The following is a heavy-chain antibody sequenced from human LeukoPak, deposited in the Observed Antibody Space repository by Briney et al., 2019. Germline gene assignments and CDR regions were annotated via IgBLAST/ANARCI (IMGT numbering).Heavy chain of an antibody. V-gene: IGHV3-23*01. Sequence: GGSLRLSCAASGFTVSSYAMSWVRQAPGKGREWVSAISGSGGSTYYADSVKGRFTISRDNSKNTLYLQMNSLRAEDTAVYYCAKDQGSGSVFDYWGQGTLVTVSS. D-gene: IGHD1-26*01. J-gene: IGHJ4*02. CDR1: GFTVSSYA. CDR3: AKDQGSGSVFDY. CDR2: ISGSGGST.